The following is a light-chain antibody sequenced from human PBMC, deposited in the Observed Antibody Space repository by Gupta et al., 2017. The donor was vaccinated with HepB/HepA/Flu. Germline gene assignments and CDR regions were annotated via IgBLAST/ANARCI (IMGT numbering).Light chain of an antibody. J-gene: IGKJ1*01. CDR3: MQDSYWPWT. V-gene: IGKV2-30*02. Sequence: DVVMTQSPLSLTVTLGQPASISCRSSQSLVHSDGNTYLSWFHQGPCQSPRRLIYEVSERDSGVPDRFSGSGSGTDFTLKIITVEADDVGIYYCMQDSYWPWTFGQGTKLEVK. CDR2: EVS. CDR1: QSLVHSDGNTY.